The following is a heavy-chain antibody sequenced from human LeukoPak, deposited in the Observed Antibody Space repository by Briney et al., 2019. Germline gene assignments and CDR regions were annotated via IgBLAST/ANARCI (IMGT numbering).Heavy chain of an antibody. V-gene: IGHV3-30-3*01. Sequence: GRSLRLSCAASGFTFSSYAMHWVRQAPGKGLEWVAVISYDGSNKYYADSVKGRFTISRDNSKNTLYLQMNSLRAEDTAMYYCARIAVAGVVGYWGQGTLVTVSS. CDR1: GFTFSSYA. CDR3: ARIAVAGVVGY. J-gene: IGHJ4*02. D-gene: IGHD6-19*01. CDR2: ISYDGSNK.